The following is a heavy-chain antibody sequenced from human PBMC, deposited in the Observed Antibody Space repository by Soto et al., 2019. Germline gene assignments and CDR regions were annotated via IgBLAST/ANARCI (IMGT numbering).Heavy chain of an antibody. D-gene: IGHD2-15*01. V-gene: IGHV3-7*01. CDR2: IRQDGNEF. J-gene: IGHJ4*02. CDR1: GFTFTSFW. CDR3: SRPGTYCSGGSCFPFSY. Sequence: GGSLRLSCEASGFTFTSFWMTWVRQAPGKGLEWVANIRQDGNEFYYADSVKGRFTISRDNAKDSLYLQMSSLRAEDTAVYFCSRPGTYCSGGSCFPFSYWGQGALVTVSS.